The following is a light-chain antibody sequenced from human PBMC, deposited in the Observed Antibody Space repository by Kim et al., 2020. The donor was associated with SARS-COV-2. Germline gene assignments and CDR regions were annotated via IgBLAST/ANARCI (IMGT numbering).Light chain of an antibody. J-gene: IGLJ3*02. Sequence: QSALTQPHSVSGSPGQSVTISCTGTSSDVGGYNYVSWYQQHPGKAPKLMICGVSERPSGVPDRFSGSKSGNTASLTISGLQAEDEADYYCCSYAGSYTWVFGGGTQLTVL. CDR3: CSYAGSYTWV. CDR1: SSDVGGYNY. V-gene: IGLV2-11*01. CDR2: GVS.